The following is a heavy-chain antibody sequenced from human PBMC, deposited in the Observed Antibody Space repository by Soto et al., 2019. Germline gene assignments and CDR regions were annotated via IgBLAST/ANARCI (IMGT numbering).Heavy chain of an antibody. CDR1: GFTFSSYA. CDR2: ISGSGGST. D-gene: IGHD3-10*01. J-gene: IGHJ6*02. CDR3: AKDSPGLWFGELLPADYYYYGMDV. Sequence: PGGSLRLSCAASGFTFSSYAMSWVRQAPGKGLEWVSAISGSGGSTYYADSVKGRFTISRDNSKNTLYLQMNSLRAEDTAVYYCAKDSPGLWFGELLPADYYYYGMDVLGQGTTVTGSS. V-gene: IGHV3-23*01.